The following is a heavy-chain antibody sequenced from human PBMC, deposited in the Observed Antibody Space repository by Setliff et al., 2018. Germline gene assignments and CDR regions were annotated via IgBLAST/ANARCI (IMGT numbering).Heavy chain of an antibody. CDR3: AKTPPNRGLSNGWYVDY. Sequence: GASVKVSCKASGYTFTNYGITWVRQAPGQGLEWMAWISAYDGNTKYTLKLQGRVTLTTDTPTTTAYMDLRGLRSEDTAVYYCAKTPPNRGLSNGWYVDYWGQGALVTGAS. J-gene: IGHJ4*02. D-gene: IGHD6-19*01. CDR1: GYTFTNYG. CDR2: ISAYDGNT. V-gene: IGHV1-18*01.